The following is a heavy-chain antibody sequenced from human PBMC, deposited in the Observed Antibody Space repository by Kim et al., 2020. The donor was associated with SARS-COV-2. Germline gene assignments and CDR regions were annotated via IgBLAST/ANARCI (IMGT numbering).Heavy chain of an antibody. Sequence: GESLKISCKASGYSFSAYWIGWVRQMPGKGLEWVGITYPTDSDTRYSRSFEGQVTISADKSISTAHLEWSNLKASDTATYYCVSGACGGDCSRPFWYFDLWGRGTLVIVSS. V-gene: IGHV5-51*01. CDR1: GYSFSAYW. CDR2: TYPTDSDT. J-gene: IGHJ2*01. CDR3: VSGACGGDCSRPFWYFDL. D-gene: IGHD2-21*02.